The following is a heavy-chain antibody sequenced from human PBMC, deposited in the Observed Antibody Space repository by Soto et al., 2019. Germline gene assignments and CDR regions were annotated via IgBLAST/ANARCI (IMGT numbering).Heavy chain of an antibody. D-gene: IGHD2-2*01. CDR1: GGSISSGDYY. CDR3: ARAHIVVVPAARRALAI. V-gene: IGHV4-30-4*01. Sequence: SETLSLTCTVSGGSISSGDYYWSWIRQPPGKGLEWIGYIYYSGSTYYNPSLKSRVTISVDTSKNQFSLKLSSVTAADTAVYYCARAHIVVVPAARRALAIWGQGPMVTVSS. CDR2: IYYSGST. J-gene: IGHJ3*02.